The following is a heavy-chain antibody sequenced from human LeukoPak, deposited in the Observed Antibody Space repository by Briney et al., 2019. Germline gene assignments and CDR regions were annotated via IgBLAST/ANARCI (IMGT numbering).Heavy chain of an antibody. V-gene: IGHV3-33*06. J-gene: IGHJ4*02. D-gene: IGHD1-14*01. CDR1: GFTFSSYG. CDR3: AKDQVRSTGTFDY. Sequence: GGSLRLSCAASGFTFSSYGMHWVRQAPGKRLEWVAVIWYDGSNKYYADSVKGRFTISRDNSKNTLYLQMNSLRAEDTAVYYCAKDQVRSTGTFDYWGQGTLVTVSS. CDR2: IWYDGSNK.